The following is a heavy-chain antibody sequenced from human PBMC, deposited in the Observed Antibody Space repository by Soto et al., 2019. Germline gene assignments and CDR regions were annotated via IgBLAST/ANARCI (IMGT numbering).Heavy chain of an antibody. CDR2: ISYDGSNK. V-gene: IGHV3-30-3*01. D-gene: IGHD4-17*01. J-gene: IGHJ4*02. CDR3: ARDLAPDYGDYSYYFDY. CDR1: GFTFSSYA. Sequence: GGSLRLSCAASGFTFSSYAMHWVRQAPGKGLEWVAVISYDGSNKYYADSVKGRFTISRDNSKNTLYLQMNSLRAEDTAVYYCARDLAPDYGDYSYYFDYWGQGTLVTVSS.